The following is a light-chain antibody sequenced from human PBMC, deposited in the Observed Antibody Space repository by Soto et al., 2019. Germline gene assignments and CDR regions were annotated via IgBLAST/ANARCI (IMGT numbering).Light chain of an antibody. Sequence: EIVMTQSPATLSVSPGERATLSCRASQSVSNNLAWYHQKPGQAPRLLIYGASTRATGIPARFSGSGSGTEFTLTISSLQSEDFAVYYCQQYNKFPSLTFGGGTKVEIK. CDR1: QSVSNN. CDR2: GAS. CDR3: QQYNKFPSLT. J-gene: IGKJ4*01. V-gene: IGKV3-15*01.